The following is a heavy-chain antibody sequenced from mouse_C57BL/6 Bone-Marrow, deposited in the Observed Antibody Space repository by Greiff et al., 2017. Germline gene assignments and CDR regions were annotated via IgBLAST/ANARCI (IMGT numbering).Heavy chain of an antibody. CDR3: ARKEEYSYDSSYNYAMDY. Sequence: QVQLQQPGAELVRPGTSVKLSCKASGYTFTSYWMHWVKQRPGQGLEWIGVIDPSDSYTNYNQKFKGKATLTVDTSSSTAYMQLSSLTSEDSAVYYGARKEEYSYDSSYNYAMDYWGQGTSVTVSS. CDR1: GYTFTSYW. D-gene: IGHD1-1*01. V-gene: IGHV1-59*01. J-gene: IGHJ4*01. CDR2: IDPSDSYT.